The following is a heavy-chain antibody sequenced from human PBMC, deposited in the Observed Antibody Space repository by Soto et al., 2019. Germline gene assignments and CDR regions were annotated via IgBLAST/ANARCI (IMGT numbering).Heavy chain of an antibody. CDR3: ARDPQKYYDLGVDV. J-gene: IGHJ6*02. V-gene: IGHV1-69*01. CDR1: GGSFSDYA. Sequence: QVQLVQSGAELKKPGSSVSVSCKASGGSFSDYAISWVRQAPGQGLEWVGGIIPMLGTPNYAPELQGRVTITADASTSTVYMELSSLRSEDTAVYYCARDPQKYYDLGVDVWGQGTTVIVSS. D-gene: IGHD3-3*01. CDR2: IIPMLGTP.